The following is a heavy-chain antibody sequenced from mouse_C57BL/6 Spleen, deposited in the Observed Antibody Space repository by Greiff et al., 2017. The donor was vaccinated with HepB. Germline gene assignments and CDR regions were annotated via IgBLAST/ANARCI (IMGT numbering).Heavy chain of an antibody. Sequence: VQVVESGPGLVAPSQSLSITCTVSGFSLTSYAISWVRQPPGKGLEWLGVIWTGGGTNYNSALKSRLSISKDNSKSQVFLKMNSLQTDDTARYYCARNEVWDVGYFDYWGQGTTLTVSS. J-gene: IGHJ2*01. CDR3: ARNEVWDVGYFDY. CDR2: IWTGGGT. CDR1: GFSLTSYA. D-gene: IGHD4-1*01. V-gene: IGHV2-9-1*01.